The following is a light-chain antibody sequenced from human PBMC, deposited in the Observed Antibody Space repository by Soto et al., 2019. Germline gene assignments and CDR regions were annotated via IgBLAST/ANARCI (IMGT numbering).Light chain of an antibody. J-gene: IGLJ2*01. CDR3: QSYDSRLTDVV. Sequence: QSVLTQPPSVSGAAGKRVSISCTGSSSNIGAGFAVYWYQQLPGTAPKLLIYDNNNRPSGVPDRFSGSKSGTSASLAITGLQAEDEADYYCQSYDSRLTDVVFGGGTQLTVL. V-gene: IGLV1-40*01. CDR1: SSNIGAGFA. CDR2: DNN.